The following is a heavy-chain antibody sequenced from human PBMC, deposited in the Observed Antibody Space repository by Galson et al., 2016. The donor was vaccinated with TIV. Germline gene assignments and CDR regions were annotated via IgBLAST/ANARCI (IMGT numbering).Heavy chain of an antibody. D-gene: IGHD7-27*01. CDR2: FNPDSGAT. CDR3: ARVNWALAFDY. Sequence: SVKVSCKASGYIFINYYIHWVRQAPGQGLEWLGWFNPDSGATKYAETFQGRVTMTRYTSNSTAYMELRRLISDDTAVYYCARVNWALAFDYWGQGTQVTFSS. CDR1: GYIFINYY. V-gene: IGHV1-2*02. J-gene: IGHJ4*02.